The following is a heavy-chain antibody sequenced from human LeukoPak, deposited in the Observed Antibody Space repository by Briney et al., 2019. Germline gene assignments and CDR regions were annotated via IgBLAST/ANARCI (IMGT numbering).Heavy chain of an antibody. CDR3: TRGGYNYDSPPGDPFDY. J-gene: IGHJ4*02. CDR2: IYYRGNT. CDR1: GGSISSYY. Sequence: SETLSLTCTVSGGSISSYYWSWIRQPPGKGLEWIGYIYYRGNTNYNPSLKSRVTISEDMSKNQFSLKLSSVTAADTAVYYCTRGGYNYDSPPGDPFDYWGQGTLVTVSS. D-gene: IGHD5-18*01. V-gene: IGHV4-59*01.